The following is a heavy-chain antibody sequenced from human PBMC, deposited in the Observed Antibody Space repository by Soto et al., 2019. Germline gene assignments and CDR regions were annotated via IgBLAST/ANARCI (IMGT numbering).Heavy chain of an antibody. CDR2: ISYDGSNK. J-gene: IGHJ6*02. D-gene: IGHD3-10*01. V-gene: IGHV3-30*03. Sequence: XGSLTLNFAGAGCTLRSYELNWVRAAPGKGLDWVAVISYDGSNKYYADSVKGRFTISRDNSKNTLYLQMNNVRAEDTAIYYCARNSLSIIRGHDYDLDVWGQGYTVTVSS. CDR1: GCTLRSYE. CDR3: ARNSLSIIRGHDYDLDV.